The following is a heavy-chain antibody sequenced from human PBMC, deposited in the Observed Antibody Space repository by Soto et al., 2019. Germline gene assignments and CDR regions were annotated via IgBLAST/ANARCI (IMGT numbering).Heavy chain of an antibody. V-gene: IGHV3-48*02. CDR2: ISSSSSTI. Sequence: GGSLRLSCAASGFTFSSYSMNWVRQAPGKGLEWVSYISSSSSTIYYADSVKGRFTISRDNAKNSLYLQMNSLRDEDTAVYYCARDVGFLYRSSAPPGNWYFDLWGRGTLVTVSS. CDR1: GFTFSSYS. CDR3: ARDVGFLYRSSAPPGNWYFDL. J-gene: IGHJ2*01. D-gene: IGHD6-6*01.